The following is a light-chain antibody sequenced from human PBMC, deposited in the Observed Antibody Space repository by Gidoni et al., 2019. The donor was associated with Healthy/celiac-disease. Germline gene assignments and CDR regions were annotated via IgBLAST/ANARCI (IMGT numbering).Light chain of an antibody. V-gene: IGLV3-1*01. CDR1: KLGDKY. CDR3: QAWDSTVV. J-gene: IGLJ2*01. Sequence: SYVLSQPPSVLVSPRHTASITCSGDKLGDKYACWYQQKPGQSPVLVIYQDSKRPSGIPERFSGSNSGNTATLAISGTQAMDEADYCCQAWDSTVVFGGGTKLTVL. CDR2: QDS.